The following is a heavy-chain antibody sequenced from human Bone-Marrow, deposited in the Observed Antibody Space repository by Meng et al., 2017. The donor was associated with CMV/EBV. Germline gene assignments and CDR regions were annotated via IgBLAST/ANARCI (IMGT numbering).Heavy chain of an antibody. Sequence: GESLKISCAASGFTFSSYAMHWVRQAPGKGLEWVAVISYDGSNKYYADSVKGRFTISRDNAKNSLYLQMNSLRAEDTAVYYCARVRLVPGTDNYYYYYGMDVWGQGTTVTVSS. CDR1: GFTFSSYA. V-gene: IGHV3-30*04. CDR2: ISYDGSNK. CDR3: ARVRLVPGTDNYYYYYGMDV. D-gene: IGHD2-2*01. J-gene: IGHJ6*02.